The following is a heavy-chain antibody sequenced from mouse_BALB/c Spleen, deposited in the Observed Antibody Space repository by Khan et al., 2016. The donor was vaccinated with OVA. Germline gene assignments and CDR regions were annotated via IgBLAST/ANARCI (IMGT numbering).Heavy chain of an antibody. D-gene: IGHD2-1*01. V-gene: IGHV5-4*02. CDR3: SRGHYGNPFAY. Sequence: EVELVESGGGLVKPGGSLKLSCAASGFKFSDYYMYWVRQTPEKRLEWVATISDGGNYTYYMDSVKGRFTISSDDAKHNLYLQMSSLKAEDRAMYYCSRGHYGNPFAYWGQGTLVTVSA. J-gene: IGHJ3*01. CDR2: ISDGGNYT. CDR1: GFKFSDYY.